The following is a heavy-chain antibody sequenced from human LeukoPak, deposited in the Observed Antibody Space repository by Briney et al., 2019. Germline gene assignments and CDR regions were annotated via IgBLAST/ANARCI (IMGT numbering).Heavy chain of an antibody. D-gene: IGHD1-26*01. CDR1: GYTFTSYY. J-gene: IGHJ4*02. CDR2: ISAYNGNT. Sequence: ASVKVSCKASGYTFTSYYLNWVRLAPGKGLEWMGWISAYNGNTKYAQKLQGRVTMTTDTSTNTAYMVLRSLRSDNTCVYYCARGLGGSGSYSLTFDSWGQGSLVTVSS. V-gene: IGHV1-18*01. CDR3: ARGLGGSGSYSLTFDS.